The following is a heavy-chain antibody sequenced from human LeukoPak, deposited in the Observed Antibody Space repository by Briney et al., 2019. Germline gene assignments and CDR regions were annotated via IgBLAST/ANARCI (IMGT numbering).Heavy chain of an antibody. CDR3: AKNRRVEATPVDY. Sequence: GASLRLSCGASGFKFGTYAMTWVRQAPGKGLEWVSTLSGTGGSTYYADSVKGRFTISRDNSENTLFLQMNSLKAEDTAIYYCAKNRRVEATPVDYWGQGTLVTVSS. V-gene: IGHV3-23*01. D-gene: IGHD2-15*01. CDR1: GFKFGTYA. CDR2: LSGTGGST. J-gene: IGHJ4*02.